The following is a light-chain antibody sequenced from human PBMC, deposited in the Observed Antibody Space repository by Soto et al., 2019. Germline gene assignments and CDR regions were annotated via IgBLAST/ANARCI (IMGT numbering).Light chain of an antibody. J-gene: IGLJ2*01. CDR3: QSYDSSLSGSV. V-gene: IGLV1-40*01. CDR2: GNN. Sequence: QSVLTQPPSMSGAPGQRVTISCTGSSSNVGAGYDVHWYQKLPGAAPRLLIYGNNNRPSGVPDRFSGSKSGTSASLAITGLRAEDEADYYCQSYDSSLSGSVFGGGTKLTVL. CDR1: SSNVGAGYD.